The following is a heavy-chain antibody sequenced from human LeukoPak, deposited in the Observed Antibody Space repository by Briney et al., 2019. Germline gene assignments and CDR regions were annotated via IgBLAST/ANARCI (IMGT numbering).Heavy chain of an antibody. D-gene: IGHD3-22*01. V-gene: IGHV3-53*01. CDR1: GFTVSSNY. CDR2: IYSGGST. CDR3: ARGYYYDSSGYNLVWYFQH. J-gene: IGHJ1*01. Sequence: GGSLRLSCAASGFTVSSNYMSWVRQAPGKGLEWVSVIYSGGSTYYADSVKGRFTISRDNSKNTLYLQMNSLRAEDTAVYYCARGYYYDSSGYNLVWYFQHWGQGTLVTVSS.